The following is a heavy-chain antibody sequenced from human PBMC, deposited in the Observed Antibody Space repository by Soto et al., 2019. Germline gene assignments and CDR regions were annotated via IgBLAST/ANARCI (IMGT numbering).Heavy chain of an antibody. Sequence: EVHLVESGGGLVQPGGSLRLSCAASGFTFGTYWMTWVRQAPGKGLECVGNIKPDGSERYYVDSVKGPFTISRDNAKNSLYLHMNSLRAEDTAVYYCATDLNWEQYWGQGTLVTVSS. V-gene: IGHV3-7*04. D-gene: IGHD7-27*01. J-gene: IGHJ4*02. CDR3: ATDLNWEQY. CDR2: IKPDGSER. CDR1: GFTFGTYW.